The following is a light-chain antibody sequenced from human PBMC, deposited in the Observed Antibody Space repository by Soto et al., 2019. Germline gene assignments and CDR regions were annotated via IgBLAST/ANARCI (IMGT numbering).Light chain of an antibody. J-gene: IGLJ1*01. V-gene: IGLV2-8*01. Sequence: QSVLTQPPSASGSPGQSVTISCAGTINDVGGYNYVSWYQQHPGKVPQLMIYQVTKRPSGVPDRFSASKSDTTASLTISGLQAEDEGDYYCMSEAGGNRIVFGSGTKVAVL. CDR1: INDVGGYNY. CDR3: MSEAGGNRIV. CDR2: QVT.